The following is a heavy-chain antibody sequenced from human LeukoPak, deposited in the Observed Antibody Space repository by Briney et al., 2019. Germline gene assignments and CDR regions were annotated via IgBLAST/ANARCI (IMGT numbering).Heavy chain of an antibody. Sequence: PGRSLRLSCAASGFTFDDYAMHWVRQAPGKGLEWVSGISWNSGSIGYADSVKGRFTISRDNAKNSLYLQMNSLRAEDTALYYCARVYYGSGSRYFDYWGQGTLVTVSS. CDR1: GFTFDDYA. D-gene: IGHD3-10*01. CDR3: ARVYYGSGSRYFDY. CDR2: ISWNSGSI. V-gene: IGHV3-9*01. J-gene: IGHJ4*02.